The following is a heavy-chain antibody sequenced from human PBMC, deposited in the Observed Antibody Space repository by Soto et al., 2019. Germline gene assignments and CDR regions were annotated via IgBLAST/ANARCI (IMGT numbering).Heavy chain of an antibody. V-gene: IGHV3-30*03. CDR1: GFNFGVFE. D-gene: IGHD6-19*01. Sequence: QVRLVESGGGVVQPGRSLRLSCAASGFNFGVFEMHWVRQAPGKGLEWLSVLSYEGSEEYYADSVRGRFTISRDNSNNTLYLELESLRVEDTGVYYCALTRRSSLLGVAGPGFEYWGQGTLVTVSA. J-gene: IGHJ4*02. CDR3: ALTRRSSLLGVAGPGFEY. CDR2: LSYEGSEE.